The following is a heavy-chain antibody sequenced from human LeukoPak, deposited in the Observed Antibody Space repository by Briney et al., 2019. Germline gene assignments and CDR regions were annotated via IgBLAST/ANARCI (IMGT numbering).Heavy chain of an antibody. CDR2: INPNSGGT. Sequence: ASVKVSCKASGYTFTGYYMHWVRQAPGQGLEWMGRINPNSGGTNYAQKFQGRVTMTRDTSISTAYMQLSRLRSDDTAVYYCARAGGCSSTSCHAAWFDPWGQGTLVTVSS. CDR3: ARAGGCSSTSCHAAWFDP. J-gene: IGHJ5*02. D-gene: IGHD2-2*01. V-gene: IGHV1-2*06. CDR1: GYTFTGYY.